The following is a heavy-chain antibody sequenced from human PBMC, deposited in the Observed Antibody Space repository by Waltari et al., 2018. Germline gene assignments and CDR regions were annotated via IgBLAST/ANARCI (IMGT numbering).Heavy chain of an antibody. CDR1: GGSITAYF. J-gene: IGHJ4*02. D-gene: IGHD3-10*01. CDR3: ARWDSPGRYFGD. CDR2: IHHSGNT. Sequence: QVQLQESGPGLVKPSATLSLTCSVPGGSITAYFWNWSRQPPGKGLEWIGYIHHSGNTKCNPSLKSRLTMSADTSKSQFSLRLTSVTAPDTAVYFCARWDSPGRYFGDWGQGAPVTVSS. V-gene: IGHV4-59*08.